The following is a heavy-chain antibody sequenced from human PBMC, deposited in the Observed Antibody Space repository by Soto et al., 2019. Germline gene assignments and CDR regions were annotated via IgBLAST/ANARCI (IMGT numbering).Heavy chain of an antibody. CDR3: AREPAVAGLDYYHYYGLDV. D-gene: IGHD6-19*01. CDR2: IYNDGST. J-gene: IGHJ6*02. V-gene: IGHV3-53*04. Sequence: EVQLVESGGGLVQPGGSLRLSCAASGFTVSSNYMSWVRQAPGKGLEWVSLIYNDGSTYYADSVKGRFTISRHKSKNKLSLQMNSVRPEDTAVYYCAREPAVAGLDYYHYYGLDVWGQGTTVTVSS. CDR1: GFTVSSNY.